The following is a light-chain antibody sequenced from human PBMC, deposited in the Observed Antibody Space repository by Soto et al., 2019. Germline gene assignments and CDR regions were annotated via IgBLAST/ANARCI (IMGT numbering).Light chain of an antibody. Sequence: EIVLTQSPGTLSLSPGERATLSCRASQSVSSSYLAWYQQKPGQAPRLLIYGASSRAAVIPDRFSGSGSGTDFTLTISRLEPEAFPVYYCQQYGSSPPETFGQGTRLEIK. CDR1: QSVSSSY. CDR3: QQYGSSPPET. CDR2: GAS. J-gene: IGKJ5*01. V-gene: IGKV3-20*01.